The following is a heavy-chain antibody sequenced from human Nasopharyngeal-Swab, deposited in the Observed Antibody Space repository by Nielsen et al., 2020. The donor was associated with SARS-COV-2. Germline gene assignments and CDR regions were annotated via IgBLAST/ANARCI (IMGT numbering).Heavy chain of an antibody. J-gene: IGHJ3*02. Sequence: RQAPGKGLEWIGEINHSGSTNYNPSLKSRVTISVDTSKNQFSLKLSSVTAADTAVYYCARGDILTGSQAAFDIWGQGTMVIVSS. D-gene: IGHD3-9*01. CDR3: ARGDILTGSQAAFDI. V-gene: IGHV4-34*01. CDR2: INHSGST.